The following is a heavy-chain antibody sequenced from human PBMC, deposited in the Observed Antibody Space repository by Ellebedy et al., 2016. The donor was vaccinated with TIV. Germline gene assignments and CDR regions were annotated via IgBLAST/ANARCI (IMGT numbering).Heavy chain of an antibody. CDR3: ARGSNGDRIGY. CDR2: ISSSSTTI. V-gene: IGHV3-48*01. CDR1: GFTFSTYS. Sequence: PGGSLRLSCAASGFTFSTYSMNWVRQAPGKGLEWVSYISSSSTTIYYADSVKVRFTISRDNAKNSLYLQMNSLRAEETAVYDCARGSNGDRIGYWGQGTLVTVSS. D-gene: IGHD2-8*01. J-gene: IGHJ4*02.